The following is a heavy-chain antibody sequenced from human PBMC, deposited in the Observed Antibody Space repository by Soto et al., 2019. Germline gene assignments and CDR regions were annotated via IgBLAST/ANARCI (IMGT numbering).Heavy chain of an antibody. CDR2: ISYDGSNK. J-gene: IGHJ4*02. Sequence: QVQLVESGGGVVQPGRSLRLSCAASGFTFSSYAMHWVRQAPGKGLEWVAVISYDGSNKYYADSVKGRFTISRDNSKNTLYLQMNRLRAEDTAVYYCAREEPYKLRFLEWTYFDYWGQGTLVTVSS. CDR1: GFTFSSYA. D-gene: IGHD3-3*01. V-gene: IGHV3-30-3*01. CDR3: AREEPYKLRFLEWTYFDY.